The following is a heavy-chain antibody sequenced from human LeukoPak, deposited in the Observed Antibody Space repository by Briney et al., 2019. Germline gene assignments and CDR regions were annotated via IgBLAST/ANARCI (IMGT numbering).Heavy chain of an antibody. CDR2: IYYSGST. Sequence: SETLSLTCTVSGGSISSYYWSWIRQPPGKGLEWIGYIYYSGSTNYNPSLKSRVTISVDTSKNQFSLKLSSVTAADTAVYYCARGWDTAMVHFDYWGQGTLVTVSS. D-gene: IGHD5-18*01. J-gene: IGHJ4*02. CDR3: ARGWDTAMVHFDY. CDR1: GGSISSYY. V-gene: IGHV4-59*01.